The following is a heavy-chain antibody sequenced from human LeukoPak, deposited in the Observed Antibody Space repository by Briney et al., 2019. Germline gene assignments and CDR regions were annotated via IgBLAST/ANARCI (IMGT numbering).Heavy chain of an antibody. D-gene: IGHD3-22*01. CDR2: ISAYNGNT. CDR3: ARVSSSGYYYGY. V-gene: IGHV1-18*01. J-gene: IGHJ4*02. Sequence: ASVKVSCKASGYTFTSYGISWVRQAPGQGLEWMGWISAYNGNTNYAQKLQGRVTMTTETSTSTACMELRSLRSDDTAVYYCARVSSSGYYYGYWGQGTLVTVSS. CDR1: GYTFTSYG.